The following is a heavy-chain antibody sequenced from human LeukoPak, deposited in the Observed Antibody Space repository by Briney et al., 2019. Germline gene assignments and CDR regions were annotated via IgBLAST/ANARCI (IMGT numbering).Heavy chain of an antibody. Sequence: SVKVSCKASGGTFSSYAISWVRQAPGQGREWMGRIIPILGIANYAQKFQGRVTITADKSTSTAYMELSSLRSEDTAVYYCAREVRDYYDSSGYYGINFDYWGQGTLVTVSS. V-gene: IGHV1-69*04. CDR3: AREVRDYYDSSGYYGINFDY. CDR2: IIPILGIA. J-gene: IGHJ4*02. CDR1: GGTFSSYA. D-gene: IGHD3-22*01.